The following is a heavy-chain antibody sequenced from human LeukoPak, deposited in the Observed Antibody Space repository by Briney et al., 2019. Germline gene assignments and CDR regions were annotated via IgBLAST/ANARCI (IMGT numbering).Heavy chain of an antibody. CDR1: GYTFTRHY. D-gene: IGHD3-9*01. CDR2: INPNSVGT. Sequence: ASVKVSCKASGYTFTRHYMHWVRQAPGQGLEWVGGINPNSVGTNYAQKFQGRVTMTRDTSLSTRYMALGRLGSDDTARYLWWRDQGGPLRYFDWLLSNGSFDYWGQGTLVTV. V-gene: IGHV1-2*02. J-gene: IGHJ4*02. CDR3: WRDQGGPLRYFDWLLSNGSFDY.